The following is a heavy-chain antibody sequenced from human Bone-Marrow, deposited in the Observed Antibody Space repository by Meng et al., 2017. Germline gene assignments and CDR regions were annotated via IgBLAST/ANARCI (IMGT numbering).Heavy chain of an antibody. CDR1: GFTFSNYW. CDR3: VRLKGYWYFDL. J-gene: IGHJ2*01. V-gene: IGHV3-7*01. Sequence: GGSLRLSCATSGFTFSNYWMSWVRQAPGKGLEWVANIKQDGSEKYFVDSVKGRFTISRDNAKNSLYLQMNSLKVEDTAVYYCVRLKGYWYFDLWGRGTLVTVSS. CDR2: IKQDGSEK.